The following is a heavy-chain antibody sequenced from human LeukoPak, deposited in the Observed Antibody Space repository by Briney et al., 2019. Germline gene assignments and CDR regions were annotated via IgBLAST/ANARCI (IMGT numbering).Heavy chain of an antibody. CDR3: ARGGDYDFWSGYYTPTFDY. V-gene: IGHV3-74*01. J-gene: IGHJ4*02. D-gene: IGHD3-3*01. CDR2: INSDGSST. CDR1: GFTFSSYW. Sequence: RGSLRLSCAASGFTFSSYWMHWVRQAPGKGLVWVSRINSDGSSTSYADSVKGRFTISRDNAKNSLYLQMNSLRAEDTAVYYCARGGDYDFWSGYYTPTFDYWGQGTLVTVSS.